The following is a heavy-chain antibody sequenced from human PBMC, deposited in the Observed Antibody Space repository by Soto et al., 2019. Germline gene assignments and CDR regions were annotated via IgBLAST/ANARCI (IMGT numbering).Heavy chain of an antibody. J-gene: IGHJ4*02. CDR1: GFTFSSYA. V-gene: IGHV3-23*01. D-gene: IGHD6-13*01. Sequence: EVQLLESGGGLVQPGGSLRLSCAASGFTFSSYAMSWVRQAPGKGLEWVSAISGSGGSTYYADSVQGRFTISRDNSKNSLYLQMNSLRAEDTAVYYCAKDRSFKGYSSSWYPFDYWGKGTLVTVSS. CDR2: ISGSGGST. CDR3: AKDRSFKGYSSSWYPFDY.